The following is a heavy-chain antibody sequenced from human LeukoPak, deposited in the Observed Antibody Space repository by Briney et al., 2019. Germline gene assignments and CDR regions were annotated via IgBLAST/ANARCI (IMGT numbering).Heavy chain of an antibody. CDR3: GRPLQRGSWTQRALDY. CDR2: IAPIFGTA. J-gene: IGHJ4*02. CDR1: GGAFSSYD. D-gene: IGHD3-10*01. V-gene: IGHV1-69*05. Sequence: SVKVSCKTSGGAFSSYDISWLRQAPGQGLEWMGGIAPIFGTANYAQRFQGRVTMTRNNSISTAYMELTSLRSEDTAVYYCGRPLQRGSWTQRALDYWGQGTLVTVSS.